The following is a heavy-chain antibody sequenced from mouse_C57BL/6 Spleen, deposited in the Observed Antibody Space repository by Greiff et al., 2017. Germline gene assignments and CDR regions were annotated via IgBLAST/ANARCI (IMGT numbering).Heavy chain of an antibody. D-gene: IGHD2-4*01. CDR1: GFTFSDFY. V-gene: IGHV7-1*01. CDR3: ARVLYDYDEGYAMDY. J-gene: IGHJ4*01. CDR2: SRNKANDYTT. Sequence: EVMLVESGGGLVQSGRSLRLSCATSGFTFSDFYMEWVRQAPGKGLEWIAASRNKANDYTTEYSASVKGRFIVSRDTSQSILYLQMNALRAEDTAIYYCARVLYDYDEGYAMDYWGQGTSVTVSS.